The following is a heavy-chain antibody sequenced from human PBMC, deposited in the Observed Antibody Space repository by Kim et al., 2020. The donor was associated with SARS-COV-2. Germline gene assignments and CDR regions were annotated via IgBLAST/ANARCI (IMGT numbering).Heavy chain of an antibody. CDR1: GFTFSRYA. V-gene: IGHV3-23*01. J-gene: IGHJ4*02. CDR2: ISGGGGRI. CDR3: AKDWGSDYGNQNDY. Sequence: GGSLRLSCAGSGFTFSRYAMSWVRQAPGKGLEWVAGISGGGGRIYYTDSVKGRFTISRDNSKNTLFLQLSSLRAEDTALYYCAKDWGSDYGNQNDYWGQGALVTVSS. D-gene: IGHD4-4*01.